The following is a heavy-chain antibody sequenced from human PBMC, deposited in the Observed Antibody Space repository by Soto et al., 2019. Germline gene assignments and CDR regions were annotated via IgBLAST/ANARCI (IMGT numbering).Heavy chain of an antibody. J-gene: IGHJ4*02. CDR1: GYSFTRYG. CDR3: VRDYSSLPDV. V-gene: IGHV1-18*01. D-gene: IGHD3-22*01. Sequence: QVQLVQSGAEVKKLGASVKVACQTSGYSFTRYGVSWVRQAPGQGLEWMGWISPFNVNTNYAHHFRGKITMTTDTSTNTSSLELRSRTYDDTAVYFCVRDYSSLPDVWGQGTLVTVSS. CDR2: ISPFNVNT.